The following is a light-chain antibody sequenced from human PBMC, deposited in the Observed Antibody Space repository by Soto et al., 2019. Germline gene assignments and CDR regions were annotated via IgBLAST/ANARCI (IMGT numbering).Light chain of an antibody. CDR3: AAWDDSLNARGV. CDR1: RSNIGSNA. Sequence: QSVLTQPPSTSGTPGQRVTISCSGSRSNIGSNAVSWYQQLPGTAPKLLIYNDNQRPSGVPDRFSASKSGTSASLAISWLQSEDEADYYCAAWDDSLNARGVFGGGTKVTVL. CDR2: NDN. J-gene: IGLJ3*02. V-gene: IGLV1-44*01.